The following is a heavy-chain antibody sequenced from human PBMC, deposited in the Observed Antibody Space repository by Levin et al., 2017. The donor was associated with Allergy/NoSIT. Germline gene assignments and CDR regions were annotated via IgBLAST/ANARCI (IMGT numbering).Heavy chain of an antibody. CDR3: ARDRGDYCGYVCDHYYFDY. V-gene: IGHV3-11*05. J-gene: IGHJ4*02. Sequence: GGSLRLSCAASGFTFSDYYVSWIRQAPGKGLEWISYITTTSDHTDYADSVKGRFTISRDNAKNSLYLQMNSLRAEDTAIYYCARDRGDYCGYVCDHYYFDYWGQGIPVTVSS. D-gene: IGHD2-21*01. CDR2: ITTTSDHT. CDR1: GFTFSDYY.